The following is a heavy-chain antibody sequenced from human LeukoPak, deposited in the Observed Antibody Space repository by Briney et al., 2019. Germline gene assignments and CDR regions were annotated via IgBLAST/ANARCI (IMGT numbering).Heavy chain of an antibody. V-gene: IGHV3-15*01. J-gene: IGHJ4*02. CDR2: IKSKTDGGTT. CDR3: TTEDYDILTGYPRRDY. Sequence: PGGSLRLSCAASGFTFSNAWMSWVRQAPGRGLEWVGRIKSKTDGGTTDYAAPVKGRFTISRDDSKNTLYLQMNSLKTEDTAVYYCTTEDYDILTGYPRRDYWGQGTLVTVSS. CDR1: GFTFSNAW. D-gene: IGHD3-9*01.